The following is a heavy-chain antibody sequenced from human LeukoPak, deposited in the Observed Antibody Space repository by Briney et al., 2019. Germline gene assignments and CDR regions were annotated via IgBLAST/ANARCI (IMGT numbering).Heavy chain of an antibody. J-gene: IGHJ4*02. V-gene: IGHV1-2*02. D-gene: IGHD3-9*01. Sequence: ASLKVSCKASGYTFTGYNMHWVRHAPGHRLEWVGWINPNSGGTNYAQKFQGRVTMTRDTSISTAYMELSRLRSDDTAVYYCARVLRYFDWLFPFDYWGQGTLVTVSS. CDR3: ARVLRYFDWLFPFDY. CDR1: GYTFTGYN. CDR2: INPNSGGT.